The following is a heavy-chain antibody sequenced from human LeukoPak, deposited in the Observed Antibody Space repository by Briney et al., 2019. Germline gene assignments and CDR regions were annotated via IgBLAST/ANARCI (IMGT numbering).Heavy chain of an antibody. Sequence: GGSLRLSCAASGFTFSSYSMNWVRRAPGKGLEWVSSISSSSNYIYYADSVKGRFTISRDNAKNSLYLQMNSLRAEDTAVYYCARDLPYCSSTGCYVSWGQGILVTVSS. CDR1: GFTFSSYS. J-gene: IGHJ5*02. CDR2: ISSSSNYI. V-gene: IGHV3-21*01. CDR3: ARDLPYCSSTGCYVS. D-gene: IGHD2-2*01.